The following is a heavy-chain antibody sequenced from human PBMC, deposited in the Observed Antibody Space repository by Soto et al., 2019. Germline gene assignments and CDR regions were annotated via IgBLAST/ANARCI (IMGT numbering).Heavy chain of an antibody. CDR2: ILTDGSNR. Sequence: QVRLVESGGGVVQPGRSLRLSCAASGFTFSNYGMHWVRQAPGKGLEWVAVILTDGSNRYHADSVKDRFTISRDNSKNTLYLQMNSLRAEDTAVYYCARDDEYSGNGMDVWGQGTTVTVS. D-gene: IGHD3-10*01. J-gene: IGHJ6*02. V-gene: IGHV3-33*01. CDR1: GFTFSNYG. CDR3: ARDDEYSGNGMDV.